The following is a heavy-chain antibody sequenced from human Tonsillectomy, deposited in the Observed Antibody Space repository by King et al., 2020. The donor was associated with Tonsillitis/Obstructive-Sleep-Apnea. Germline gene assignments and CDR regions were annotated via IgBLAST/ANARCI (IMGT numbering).Heavy chain of an antibody. CDR2: ISWDGGST. J-gene: IGHJ4*02. CDR3: AKAKMVYCTGGVCSGFDY. D-gene: IGHD2-8*02. V-gene: IGHV3-43*01. Sequence: VQLVESGGVVVQPGGSLRLSCAASGFTFDDYTMHWVRQAPGKGLEWVSLISWDGGSTYYADSVKGRFTISRDNSKNSLYLQINSLRTEDTALYYCAKAKMVYCTGGVCSGFDYWGQGTLVTVSS. CDR1: GFTFDDYT.